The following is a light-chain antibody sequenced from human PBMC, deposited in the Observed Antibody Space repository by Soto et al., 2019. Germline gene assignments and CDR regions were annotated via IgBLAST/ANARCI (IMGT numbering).Light chain of an antibody. Sequence: EIVVTQSPGILSVSPGDRATLSCRASQSVGRNLAWYQQKPCQAPTLLIYAASTRATGLTARFSGSGAGTAFTITISSLQSEDFAVYYCQEYSKWPLFTFGPGTRVDIK. CDR1: QSVGRN. CDR2: AAS. CDR3: QEYSKWPLFT. V-gene: IGKV3-15*01. J-gene: IGKJ3*01.